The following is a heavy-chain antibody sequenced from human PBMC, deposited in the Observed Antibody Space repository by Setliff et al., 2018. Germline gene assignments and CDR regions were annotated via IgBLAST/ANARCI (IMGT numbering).Heavy chain of an antibody. CDR1: GYPISSGSYY. CDR2: IYTGGST. J-gene: IGHJ5*02. V-gene: IGHV4-61*02. D-gene: IGHD3-3*01. Sequence: SETLSLTCAVSGYPISSGSYYWSWIRQSAGKGLEWIGRIYTGGSTNYNPSLKSRVTISLDTSKNHFSLTLTSVTAADTAVYYCARGRGLEWLPESWFDPWGQGTLVTVSS. CDR3: ARGRGLEWLPESWFDP.